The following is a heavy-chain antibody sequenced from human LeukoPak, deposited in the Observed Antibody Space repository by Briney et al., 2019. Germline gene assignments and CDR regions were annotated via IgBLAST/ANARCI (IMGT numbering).Heavy chain of an antibody. V-gene: IGHV1-2*02. Sequence: ASVKVSCKASGYTFTGYYMHWVRQAPRQGLEWMGWINPKSGGTNYAQKFQGRVTMTRDTSISTTYMELSRLRSDDTAVYYCARDLGISGWYAPPLGYFDYWGQGTLVTVSS. CDR3: ARDLGISGWYAPPLGYFDY. CDR2: INPKSGGT. CDR1: GYTFTGYY. D-gene: IGHD6-19*01. J-gene: IGHJ4*02.